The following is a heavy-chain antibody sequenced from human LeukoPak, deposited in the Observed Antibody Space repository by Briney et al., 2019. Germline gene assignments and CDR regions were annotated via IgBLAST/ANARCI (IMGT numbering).Heavy chain of an antibody. CDR2: ISSFKGHT. D-gene: IGHD6-13*01. V-gene: IGHV1-18*01. J-gene: IGHJ4*02. CDR1: GFTFSPNG. Sequence: ASVKVSYKAPGFTFSPNGVSWVRQAPGQGLEWMGWISSFKGHTNYAHKFQGRVTMTTDTSTSTVYMELMSLRSDDTAVYYCARGPGQQLVYYFDSWGQGTLVTVSS. CDR3: ARGPGQQLVYYFDS.